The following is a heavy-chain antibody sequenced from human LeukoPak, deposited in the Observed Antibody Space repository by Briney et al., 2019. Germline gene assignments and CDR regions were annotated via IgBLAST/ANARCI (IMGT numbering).Heavy chain of an antibody. CDR1: GFTFSSYA. CDR2: ISGSGGST. CDR3: AKPHMITFGGIIVPDFDY. D-gene: IGHD3-16*02. J-gene: IGHJ4*02. V-gene: IGHV3-23*01. Sequence: GGSLRPSCAASGFTFSSYAMSWVRQAPGKGLEWVSAISGSGGSTYYADSVKGRFTISRDNSKNTLYLQVNSLRAEDTAVYYCAKPHMITFGGIIVPDFDYWGQGTLVTVSS.